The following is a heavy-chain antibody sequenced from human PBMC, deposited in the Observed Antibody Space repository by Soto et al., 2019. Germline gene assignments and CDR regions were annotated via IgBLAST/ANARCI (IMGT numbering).Heavy chain of an antibody. D-gene: IGHD5-18*01. J-gene: IGHJ4*02. V-gene: IGHV4-59*01. CDR3: AREEGGYYYFDY. CDR1: GGSISSYY. Sequence: PSDTLSLTCTVSGGSISSYYWSWIRQPPGKGLEWIGYIYYSGSTNYNPSLKSRVTISVDTSKNQFSLKLSSVTAADTAVYYCAREEGGYYYFDYWGQGTLVTV. CDR2: IYYSGST.